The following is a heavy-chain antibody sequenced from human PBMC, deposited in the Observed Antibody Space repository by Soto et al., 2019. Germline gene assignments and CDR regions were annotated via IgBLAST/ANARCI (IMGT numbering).Heavy chain of an antibody. J-gene: IGHJ4*02. CDR3: ARGVRVPGITIFGVVIIKYFDY. Sequence: SQTLSLTCAISGDSVSSNSAAWNWIRQSPSRGLEWLGRTYYRSKWYNDYAVSVKSRITINPDTSKNQFSLQLNSVTPEDTAVYYCARGVRVPGITIFGVVIIKYFDYWGQGTLVTVSS. CDR1: GDSVSSNSAA. D-gene: IGHD3-3*01. CDR2: TYYRSKWYN. V-gene: IGHV6-1*01.